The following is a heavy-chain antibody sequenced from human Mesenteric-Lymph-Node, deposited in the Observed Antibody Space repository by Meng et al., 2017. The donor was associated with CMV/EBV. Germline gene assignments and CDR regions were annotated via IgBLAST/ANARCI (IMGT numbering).Heavy chain of an antibody. J-gene: IGHJ6*02. V-gene: IGHV3-7*01. CDR3: TRSMDV. CDR2: IKQDGSEK. CDR1: GFTFSSYA. Sequence: GGSLRLSCAASGFTFSSYAMSWVRQAPGKGLEWVANIKQDGSEKNYVDSVKGRFTISRDNAKNSLYLQMNSLRADDTAVYYCTRSMDVWGQGTTVTVSS.